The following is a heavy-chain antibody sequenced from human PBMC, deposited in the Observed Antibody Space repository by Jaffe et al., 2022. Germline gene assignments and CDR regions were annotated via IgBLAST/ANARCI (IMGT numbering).Heavy chain of an antibody. CDR2: IRYDGSNK. J-gene: IGHJ4*02. CDR1: GFTFSSYG. Sequence: QVQLVESGGGVVQPGGSLRLSCAASGFTFSSYGMHWVRQAPGKGLEWVAFIRYDGSNKYYADSVKGRFTISRDNSKNTLYLQMNSLRAEDTAVYYCAKDPALQGYDCEYFDYWGQGTLVTVSS. CDR3: AKDPALQGYDCEYFDY. V-gene: IGHV3-30*02. D-gene: IGHD5-12*01.